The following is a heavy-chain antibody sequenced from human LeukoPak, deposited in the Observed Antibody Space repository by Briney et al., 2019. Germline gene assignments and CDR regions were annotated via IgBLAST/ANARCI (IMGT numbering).Heavy chain of an antibody. CDR1: GFTFSDYY. CDR2: ISSSGSTI. CDR3: TRDPPRISSSGNWFDP. J-gene: IGHJ5*02. Sequence: PGGSLRLSCAASGFTFSDYYMSWIRQAPGKGLEWVSYISSSGSTIYYADSVKGRFTISRDNAKNSLYLQMNSLRAEDTAVYYCTRDPPRISSSGNWFDPWGQGTLVTVSS. V-gene: IGHV3-11*01. D-gene: IGHD2/OR15-2a*01.